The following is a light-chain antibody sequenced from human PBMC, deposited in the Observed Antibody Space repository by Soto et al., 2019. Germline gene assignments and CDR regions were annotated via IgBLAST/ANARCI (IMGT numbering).Light chain of an antibody. J-gene: IGKJ4*01. CDR2: GAS. CDR1: QSVDSR. Sequence: EVVLTQSPATLSVSPGEGATLSCKASQSVDSRLAWYQQKPGQAPGLLIEGASSRGTDIPARFSGSGSGTEFTLTITSLQSEDFAVYYCQQYSKWPLAFGGGTRVEIK. V-gene: IGKV3-15*01. CDR3: QQYSKWPLA.